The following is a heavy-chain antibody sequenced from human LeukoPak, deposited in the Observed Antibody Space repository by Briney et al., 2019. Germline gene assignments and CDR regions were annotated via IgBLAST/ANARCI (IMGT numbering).Heavy chain of an antibody. CDR1: GFNFNIYT. V-gene: IGHV3-23*01. J-gene: IGHJ4*02. Sequence: GGSLRLSCAASGFNFNIYTMSWVRQAQGKGLEWISAAGSGGTRYYADSVKGRFTISRDNSANTVSLQMDSLRADDTAMYYCAKMRGMPREAYHFDRWGQGTLVAVSS. CDR2: AGSGGTR. D-gene: IGHD1-26*01. CDR3: AKMRGMPREAYHFDR.